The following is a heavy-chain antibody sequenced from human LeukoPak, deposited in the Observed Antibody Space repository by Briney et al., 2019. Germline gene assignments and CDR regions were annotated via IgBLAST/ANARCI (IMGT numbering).Heavy chain of an antibody. Sequence: SETLSLTCTVSGGSISSYYWSWIRQPPGKGLEWIGYIYYSGSTYYNPSLRSRVTISVDTSKNQFSLKMSSVTAADTAVYFCARGGPPGYYYDYYMDVWGKGTTVTISS. CDR2: IYYSGST. CDR1: GGSISSYY. J-gene: IGHJ6*03. CDR3: ARGGPPGYYYDYYMDV. V-gene: IGHV4-59*01.